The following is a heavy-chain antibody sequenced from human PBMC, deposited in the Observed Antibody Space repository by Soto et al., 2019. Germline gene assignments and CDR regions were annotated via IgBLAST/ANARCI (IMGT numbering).Heavy chain of an antibody. D-gene: IGHD6-19*01. V-gene: IGHV3-30*18. Sequence: QLVDSGGGVPQPGTSLRLSCVASGFTLSSYGMHWVRQAPGKRLEWVAAISYDGDEQYDGDSVRGRFTISRDNSESTVSLQMNGLRADDTGVYYCAKDRGPIAVAAMTGGGDFHIWGRGTMVAVSS. CDR1: GFTLSSYG. J-gene: IGHJ3*02. CDR2: ISYDGDEQ. CDR3: AKDRGPIAVAAMTGGGDFHI.